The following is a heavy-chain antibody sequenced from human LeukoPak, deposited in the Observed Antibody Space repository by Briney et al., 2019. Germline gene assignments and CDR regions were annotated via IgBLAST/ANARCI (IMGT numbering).Heavy chain of an antibody. Sequence: PGGSLRLSCSASGFTFSSYAMHWVRQAPGKGLEYVSAISSNGGSTYYADSVKGRFTISRDNSKNTLYLQMRSLRADDTAVYYWVKGFYDILTAYWGGGDYWGQGTLVTVSS. V-gene: IGHV3-64D*06. CDR2: ISSNGGST. CDR3: VKGFYDILTAYWGGGDY. D-gene: IGHD3-9*01. CDR1: GFTFSSYA. J-gene: IGHJ4*02.